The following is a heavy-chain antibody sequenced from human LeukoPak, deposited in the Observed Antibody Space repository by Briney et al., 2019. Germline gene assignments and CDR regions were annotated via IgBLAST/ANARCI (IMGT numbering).Heavy chain of an antibody. J-gene: IGHJ2*01. V-gene: IGHV3-30*02. Sequence: GGSLRLSCAASGFTFSTYGMHWVRQAPGKGLEGVAFMHYDGNIKYYADSVKGRFTISRDSSKNTLYLQMNSLRAEDTAVYYCAKDACSGGTCYGGWYCDLWGRGTLVTVSS. CDR1: GFTFSTYG. CDR3: AKDACSGGTCYGGWYCDL. CDR2: MHYDGNIK. D-gene: IGHD2-15*01.